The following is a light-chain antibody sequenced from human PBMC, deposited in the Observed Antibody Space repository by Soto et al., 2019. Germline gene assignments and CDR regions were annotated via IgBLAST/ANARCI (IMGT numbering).Light chain of an antibody. CDR2: DVS. CDR1: SSDVGAHKY. Sequence: QSALTPPASVSGSPGQSITISCTGSSSDVGAHKYVSWYQQHPGKAPKVIIHDVSNRPAGVSSRFSGSKSGNTASLTISGLQPEDEAHYYCCSYTTSSKFVFGGGTKLTVL. CDR3: CSYTTSSKFV. V-gene: IGLV2-14*03. J-gene: IGLJ2*01.